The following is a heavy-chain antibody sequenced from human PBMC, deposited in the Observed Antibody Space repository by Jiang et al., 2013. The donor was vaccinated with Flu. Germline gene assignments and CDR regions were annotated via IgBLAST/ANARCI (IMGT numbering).Heavy chain of an antibody. V-gene: IGHV4-34*01. J-gene: IGHJ4*02. CDR2: SSHSGST. CDR3: ARGNNWNEPFDY. D-gene: IGHD1-20*01. CDR1: GGSFSGYY. Sequence: LLKPSETLSLTCAVYGGSFSGYYWSWIRQPPGRGWSGLGKSSHSGSTNYNPSLKSRVTISVDTSKNQFSLKLSSVTAADTAVYYCARGNNWNEPFDYWGQGTLVTVSS.